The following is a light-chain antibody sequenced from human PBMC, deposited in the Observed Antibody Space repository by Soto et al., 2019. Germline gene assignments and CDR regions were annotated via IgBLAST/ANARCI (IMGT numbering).Light chain of an antibody. CDR1: QSVSSN. CDR2: RTS. J-gene: IGKJ4*01. V-gene: IGKV3-15*01. CDR3: QQYNNWPRAT. Sequence: EIVITQPPAILSVSPGERATLSCRASQSVSSNLAWYQQKPGQAPRLLMFRTSSRATGFPARFSGSRSGTEFNITISSLQSEDFGVYYWQQYNNWPRATFGGWNKLDI.